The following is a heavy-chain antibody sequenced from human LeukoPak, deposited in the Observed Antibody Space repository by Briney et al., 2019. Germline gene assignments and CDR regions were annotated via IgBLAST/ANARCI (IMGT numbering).Heavy chain of an antibody. CDR1: NYSISSGYY. CDR3: ARGLAVTTSSTPYYYYYYMDV. Sequence: SETLSLTCTVSNYSISSGYYWGWIRQPPGKGLEWIASIYHSGITYYNPSLKSRVTISVDTSKNQFSLRLSSVTAADTAVYYCARGLAVTTSSTPYYYYYYMDVWGKGTTVTISS. D-gene: IGHD4-17*01. J-gene: IGHJ6*03. CDR2: IYHSGIT. V-gene: IGHV4-38-2*02.